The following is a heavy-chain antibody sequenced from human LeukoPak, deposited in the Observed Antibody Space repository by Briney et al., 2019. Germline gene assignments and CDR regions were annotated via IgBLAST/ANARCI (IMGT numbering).Heavy chain of an antibody. CDR3: ARVNGDYSRRDFNFDY. Sequence: PSETLSPTCTVSGGSLSIGDYYWSWIRQPPGTGLEWIGYIYYSGSTYYNPSLKRRVTISVNTSKNQFSLKLGSATAADTAVYYCARVNGDYSRRDFNFDYWGQGTLVTVSS. V-gene: IGHV4-30-4*01. CDR1: GGSLSIGDYY. D-gene: IGHD4-17*01. CDR2: IYYSGST. J-gene: IGHJ4*02.